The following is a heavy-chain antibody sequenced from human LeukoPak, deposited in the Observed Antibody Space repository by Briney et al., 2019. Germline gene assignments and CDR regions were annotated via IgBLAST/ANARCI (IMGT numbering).Heavy chain of an antibody. CDR1: GITLTNAW. D-gene: IGHD3-10*01. CDR3: TTKRRVATTEAHYYYFDY. V-gene: IGHV3-15*01. CDR2: IKRKIEGGTT. J-gene: IGHJ4*02. Sequence: GGSLRLSCAASGITLTNAWMSWVRQAPGKGLEWVGRIKRKIEGGTTDYAAPVKGRFTISRDESTNTLYLQMNSLKTEDTAVYYCTTKRRVATTEAHYYYFDYWGQGTLVTVSS.